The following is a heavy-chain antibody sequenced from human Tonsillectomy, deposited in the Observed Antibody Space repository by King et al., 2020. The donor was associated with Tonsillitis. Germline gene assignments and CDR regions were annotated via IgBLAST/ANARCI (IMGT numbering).Heavy chain of an antibody. Sequence: VQLVESGGGLVQPGGSLRLSCAASGFTFSSYAMSWVRQAPGKGLEWVSSISGSGVSTYYADSVKGRFTISRDNSKNMLYLQMNSLRAEDTAVYFCAKDQRVAWDNGLAVAARSTDYWGQGTLVTVSS. D-gene: IGHD6-19*01. CDR2: ISGSGVST. V-gene: IGHV3-23*04. J-gene: IGHJ4*02. CDR1: GFTFSSYA. CDR3: AKDQRVAWDNGLAVAARSTDY.